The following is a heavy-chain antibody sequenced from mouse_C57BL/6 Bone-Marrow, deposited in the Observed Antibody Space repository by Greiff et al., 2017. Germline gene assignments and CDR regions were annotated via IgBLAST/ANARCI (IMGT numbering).Heavy chain of an antibody. CDR2: FYPGSGSI. V-gene: IGHV1-62-2*01. Sequence: VQLQQSGAELVKPGASVKLSCKASGYTFTEYTIHWVKQRSGQGLEWIGWFYPGSGSIKYNEKFKDKATLTADKSSSTVYMELSSLTSEDSAVYFCARHGDYCSKFHVDYFDYWGQGTTLTVSS. CDR1: GYTFTEYT. J-gene: IGHJ2*01. D-gene: IGHD1-1*01. CDR3: ARHGDYCSKFHVDYFDY.